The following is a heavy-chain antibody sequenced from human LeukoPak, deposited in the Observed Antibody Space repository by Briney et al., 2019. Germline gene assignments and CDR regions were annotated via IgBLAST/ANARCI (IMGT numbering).Heavy chain of an antibody. D-gene: IGHD2-21*02. J-gene: IGHJ6*02. Sequence: GGSLRLSCAASGFTFSSYSMNWVRQAPGKGLEWVSGISWNSGSIGYADSVKGRFTISRDNAKNSLYLQMNSLRAEDTALYYCAKDSGDHYYYGMDVWGQGTTVTVSS. CDR1: GFTFSSYS. CDR2: ISWNSGSI. CDR3: AKDSGDHYYYGMDV. V-gene: IGHV3-9*01.